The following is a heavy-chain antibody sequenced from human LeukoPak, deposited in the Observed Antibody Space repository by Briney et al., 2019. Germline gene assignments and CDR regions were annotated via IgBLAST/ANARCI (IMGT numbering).Heavy chain of an antibody. CDR1: GFTFSSYE. CDR2: ISSSGSIT. Sequence: PGGXLRLSCAASGFTFSSYEMNWVRQAPGKGLEWVSYISSSGSITYYADSVKGRFTISRDNAKNSLYLQMNSLRAEDTAAYYCARGISPLDYWGQGTLVTVSS. V-gene: IGHV3-48*03. CDR3: ARGISPLDY. J-gene: IGHJ4*02.